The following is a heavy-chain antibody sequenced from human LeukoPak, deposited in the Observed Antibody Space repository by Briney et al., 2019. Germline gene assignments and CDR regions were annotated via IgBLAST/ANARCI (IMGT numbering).Heavy chain of an antibody. Sequence: SETLSLTCTVSGGSISSYYWSWIRQPPGKGLEWIGYIYYSGSTNYNPSLKSRVTISVDTSKNQFSLKLSSVTAADTAVYYCARVGSTVDYWGQGTLVTVSS. CDR1: GGSISSYY. J-gene: IGHJ4*02. D-gene: IGHD2-2*01. CDR3: ARVGSTVDY. V-gene: IGHV4-59*01. CDR2: IYYSGST.